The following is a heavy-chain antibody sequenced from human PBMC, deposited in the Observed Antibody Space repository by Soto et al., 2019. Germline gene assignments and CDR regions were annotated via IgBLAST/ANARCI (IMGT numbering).Heavy chain of an antibody. V-gene: IGHV1-18*01. CDR3: ASVGYCSSTSCFLGGMDAFDI. D-gene: IGHD2-2*01. J-gene: IGHJ3*02. CDR2: ISAYNGNT. CDR1: GYTFTSNG. Sequence: ASVKVSCKASGYTFTSNGISWVRQAPGQGLEWMGWISAYNGNTNYAQKLQGRVTMTTDTSTSTAYMELSSLRSEDTAVYYCASVGYCSSTSCFLGGMDAFDIWGQGTMVTVSS.